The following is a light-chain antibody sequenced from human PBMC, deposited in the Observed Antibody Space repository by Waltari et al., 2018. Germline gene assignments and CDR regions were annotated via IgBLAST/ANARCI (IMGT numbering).Light chain of an antibody. CDR3: TSYTSTNTVI. CDR2: DVS. V-gene: IGLV2-14*03. Sequence: QSVLTQPAYVSGSPGQSITISCTGTSSDIGGYNYVSWYQQHPGKAPKLMIYDVSRWPSGVSHRFSGSKSGNTASLTISGLQAEDEAHYYCTSYTSTNTVIFGGGTKVTVL. J-gene: IGLJ2*01. CDR1: SSDIGGYNY.